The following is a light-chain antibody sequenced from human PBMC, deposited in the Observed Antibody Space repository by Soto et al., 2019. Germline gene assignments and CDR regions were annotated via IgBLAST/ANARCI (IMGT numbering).Light chain of an antibody. CDR1: SSDIGAYDY. J-gene: IGLJ1*01. CDR3: CSYAGTRAV. Sequence: QSALTQPASLSGSPGQSITISCTGTSSDIGAYDYVSWFQQHPGKAPKLMISEVNNRPSGVSNRFSGSKSGNTAYLTISGLQVEDEAEYFCCSYAGTRAVFGTGTKLTVL. V-gene: IGLV2-14*01. CDR2: EVN.